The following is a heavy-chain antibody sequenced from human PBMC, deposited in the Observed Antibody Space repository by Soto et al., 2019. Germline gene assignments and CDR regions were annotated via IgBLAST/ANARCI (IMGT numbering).Heavy chain of an antibody. Sequence: ASVKVSCKASGGTFSSYAISWVRQAPGQGLEWMGGIIPIFGTANYAQKFQGRVTITADESTSTAYMELSSLRSEDTAVYYCARYCSGGSCYDYYGMDVWGQGTTVTVSS. V-gene: IGHV1-69*13. CDR1: GGTFSSYA. D-gene: IGHD2-15*01. J-gene: IGHJ6*02. CDR3: ARYCSGGSCYDYYGMDV. CDR2: IIPIFGTA.